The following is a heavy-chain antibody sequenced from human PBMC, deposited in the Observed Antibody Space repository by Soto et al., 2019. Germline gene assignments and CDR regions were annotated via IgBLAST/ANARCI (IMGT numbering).Heavy chain of an antibody. J-gene: IGHJ3*02. Sequence: SVKVSCKASGGTFSSYAISWVRQAPGQGLEWMGGIIPIFGTANYAQKFQGRVTITADESTSTAYMELSSLRSEDTAVYYCARGGFYDSSGYYALDAALEIWGQGTMVTVSS. CDR3: ARGGFYDSSGYYALDAALEI. CDR1: GGTFSSYA. CDR2: IIPIFGTA. V-gene: IGHV1-69*13. D-gene: IGHD3-22*01.